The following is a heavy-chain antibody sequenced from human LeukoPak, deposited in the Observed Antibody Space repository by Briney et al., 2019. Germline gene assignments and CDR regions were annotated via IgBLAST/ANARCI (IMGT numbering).Heavy chain of an antibody. CDR2: IYYGGST. V-gene: IGHV4-59*08. D-gene: IGHD3-3*02. CDR1: GVSIRTYY. Sequence: SETLSLTCTVSGVSIRTYYWSWIRQPPGKGLEWIGYIYYGGSTDYSPSLKSRATISLDTSKNQFSLHLTSVTAADTAVYYCARQLAGLAPPGFIDSWGQGTLVTVSS. CDR3: ARQLAGLAPPGFIDS. J-gene: IGHJ4*02.